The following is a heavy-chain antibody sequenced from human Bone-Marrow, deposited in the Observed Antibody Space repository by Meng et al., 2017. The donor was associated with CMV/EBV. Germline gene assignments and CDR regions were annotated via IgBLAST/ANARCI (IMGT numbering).Heavy chain of an antibody. J-gene: IGHJ4*02. CDR1: GGTFSSYT. CDR2: IIPILGIA. V-gene: IGHV1-69*02. CDR3: ASDIVVVPAAQKRGADLY. Sequence: SVKVSCKASGGTFSSYTISWVRQAPGQGLEWMGRIIPILGIANYAQKFQGRVTITADKSTSTAYMELSSLRSEDTAVYYCASDIVVVPAAQKRGADLYWGQGELVNVDS. D-gene: IGHD2-2*01.